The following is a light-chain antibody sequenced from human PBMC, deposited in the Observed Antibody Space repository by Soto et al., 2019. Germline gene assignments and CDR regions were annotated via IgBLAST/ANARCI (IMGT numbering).Light chain of an antibody. CDR3: QQYYGTPFT. CDR1: PTVLCTSNHKIL. J-gene: IGKJ3*01. CDR2: WAS. V-gene: IGKV4-1*01. Sequence: DIVMTHSADSLAASLGESATINCKSSPTVLCTSNHKILFAWYKQKPGQLPKLLIYWASTRESGVPDRFSGSESGTDFTLTISSLQAEDVALYYCQQYYGTPFTFGPGTKVDIK.